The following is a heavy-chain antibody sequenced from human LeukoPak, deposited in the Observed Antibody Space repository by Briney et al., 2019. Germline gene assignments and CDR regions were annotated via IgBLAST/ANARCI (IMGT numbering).Heavy chain of an antibody. V-gene: IGHV1-18*01. Sequence: ASVKVSCKASGYAFTSYSISWVRQAPGQGLEWMGWISAHNGNTIYAQKVKGRVTMTTDTSTSTAYMELRSLKSDDTAVYYCARASYCSGGSCYSDYWGQGTLVTVSS. CDR1: GYAFTSYS. J-gene: IGHJ4*02. D-gene: IGHD2-15*01. CDR2: ISAHNGNT. CDR3: ARASYCSGGSCYSDY.